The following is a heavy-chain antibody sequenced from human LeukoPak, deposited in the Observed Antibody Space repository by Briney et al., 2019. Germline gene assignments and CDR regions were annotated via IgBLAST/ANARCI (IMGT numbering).Heavy chain of an antibody. CDR1: GFTFSSYA. V-gene: IGHV3-23*01. CDR2: ISGSGGST. Sequence: GGSLRLSCAASGFTFSSYAMSWVRQAPGKGLEWASAISGSGGSTYYADSVKGRFTISRDNSKNTLYLQMNSLRAEDTAVYYCAKGDSIAAAGTGDYWGQGTLVIVSS. J-gene: IGHJ4*02. CDR3: AKGDSIAAAGTGDY. D-gene: IGHD6-13*01.